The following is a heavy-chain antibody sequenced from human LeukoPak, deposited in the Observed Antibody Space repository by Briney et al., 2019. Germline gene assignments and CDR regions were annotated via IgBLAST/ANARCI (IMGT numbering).Heavy chain of an antibody. CDR2: IRSTSSYI. J-gene: IGHJ4*02. D-gene: IGHD1-20*01. CDR1: GFTFSSYT. CDR3: AKAASGNWNDVSDY. Sequence: GGSLRLSCAASGFTFSSYTMNWVRQAPGKGLEWVSSIRSTSSYIYYADSVKGRFTISRDNAKNSLYLQMNSLRAEDTAVYYCAKAASGNWNDVSDYWGQGTLVTVSS. V-gene: IGHV3-21*04.